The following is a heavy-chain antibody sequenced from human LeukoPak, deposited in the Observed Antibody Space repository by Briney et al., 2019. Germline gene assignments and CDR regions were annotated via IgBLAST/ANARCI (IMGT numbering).Heavy chain of an antibody. D-gene: IGHD5-18*01. J-gene: IGHJ4*02. Sequence: GGSLRLSCAASGFTFSSYAMSWVRQAPGKGLEWVSAISGSGGSTYYADSVKGRFTISRDNSKNTLYLQMNSLRAEDTAVYYCLGGYSYGPIDYWGQGTLVTVSS. CDR1: GFTFSSYA. CDR3: LGGYSYGPIDY. V-gene: IGHV3-23*01. CDR2: ISGSGGST.